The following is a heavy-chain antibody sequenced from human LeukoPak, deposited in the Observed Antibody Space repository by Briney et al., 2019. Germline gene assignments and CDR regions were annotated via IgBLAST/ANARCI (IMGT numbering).Heavy chain of an antibody. Sequence: GASVKVSCKAFGYTFTSYGISWVRQAPGQGLEWMGWISAYNGNTNYAQKLQGRVTMTTDTSTSTAYMELRSLRSDDTAVYYCARTGRDGYLEGAFDIWGQGTMVTVSS. CDR3: ARTGRDGYLEGAFDI. J-gene: IGHJ3*02. CDR1: GYTFTSYG. CDR2: ISAYNGNT. D-gene: IGHD5-24*01. V-gene: IGHV1-18*01.